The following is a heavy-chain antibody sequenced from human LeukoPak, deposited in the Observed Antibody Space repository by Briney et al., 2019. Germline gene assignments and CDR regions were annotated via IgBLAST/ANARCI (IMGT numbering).Heavy chain of an antibody. Sequence: SETLPLTCAVSGGSISSGGYSWSWIRQPPGKGLEWIGYIYHSGSTYYNPSLKSRVTISVDRSKNQFSLKLSSVTAADTAVYYCARAVLADDSSSSHDAFDIWGQGTMVTVSS. D-gene: IGHD3-22*01. CDR2: IYHSGST. V-gene: IGHV4-30-2*01. CDR1: GGSISSGGYS. CDR3: ARAVLADDSSSSHDAFDI. J-gene: IGHJ3*02.